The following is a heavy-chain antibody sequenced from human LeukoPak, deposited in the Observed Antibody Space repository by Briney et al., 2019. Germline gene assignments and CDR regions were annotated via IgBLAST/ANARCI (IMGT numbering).Heavy chain of an antibody. D-gene: IGHD3-10*01. CDR2: IYYSGTT. Sequence: SETLSLTCTVSGGSINSFYWSWIRQPPGGGLERIGYIYYSGTTNYNPSLKSRVTISVDASKNQFSLWLSSVTAADTAVYYCARLARLTLIRGVTGYHSLDVWGKGTKATVSS. V-gene: IGHV4-59*01. CDR3: ARLARLTLIRGVTGYHSLDV. J-gene: IGHJ6*04. CDR1: GGSINSFY.